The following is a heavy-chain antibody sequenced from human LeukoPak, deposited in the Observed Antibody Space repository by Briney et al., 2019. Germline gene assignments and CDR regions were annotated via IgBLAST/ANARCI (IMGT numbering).Heavy chain of an antibody. CDR2: IFHSGSV. J-gene: IGHJ4*02. Sequence: SETLSLTCIVSGYSISSSYFWGWVRQPPGKGLEWIGSIFHSGSVYYNPSLKSRVTISVDTSKNQFSLKLSSVTAADTAVYYCARNEVDTVGDFDYWGQGTLVTVSS. V-gene: IGHV4-38-2*02. CDR1: GYSISSSYF. CDR3: ARNEVDTVGDFDY. D-gene: IGHD5-12*01.